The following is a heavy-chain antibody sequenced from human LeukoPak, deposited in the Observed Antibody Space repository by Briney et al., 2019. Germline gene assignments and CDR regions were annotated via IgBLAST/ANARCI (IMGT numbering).Heavy chain of an antibody. CDR1: GFTFSSYA. CDR3: AKLGSGWSKGVYYYYGMDV. J-gene: IGHJ6*02. CDR2: ISGSGGST. Sequence: GGSLRLSCAASGFTFSSYAMSWVRQAPGKGREGVSAISGSGGSTYYADSVKGRLTITRDNSKNTLYLQMNSLRAEDTAVYYCAKLGSGWSKGVYYYYGMDVWGQGTTVTVSS. V-gene: IGHV3-23*01. D-gene: IGHD6-19*01.